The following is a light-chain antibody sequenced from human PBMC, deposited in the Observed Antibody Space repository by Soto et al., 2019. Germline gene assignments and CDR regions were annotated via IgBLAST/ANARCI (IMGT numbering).Light chain of an antibody. V-gene: IGKV1-5*03. J-gene: IGKJ1*01. CDR1: QTISSW. CDR2: KAS. Sequence: DMQMTQSPSTLSGSVGDRVTITYRASQTISSWLAWYQQKPGKAPKLLIYKASTLKSGVPSRFSGSGSGTEFTLTISSLQPDDFATYYCQHYNSYSEAFGQGTKVELK. CDR3: QHYNSYSEA.